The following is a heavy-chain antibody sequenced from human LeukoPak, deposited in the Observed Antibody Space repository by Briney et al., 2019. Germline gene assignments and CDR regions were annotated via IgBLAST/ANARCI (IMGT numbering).Heavy chain of an antibody. CDR1: GFTFSSYG. J-gene: IGHJ4*02. CDR2: IRSDGSNK. CDR3: AKDHDFWRGYSDY. D-gene: IGHD3-3*01. Sequence: GGSLRLSCAASGFTFSSYGMHWVRQAPGKGLEWVAFIRSDGSNKYYADSVKGRFTISRDNSKNTLYLQMNNLRAEDTAVYYCAKDHDFWRGYSDYWGQGTLVTVSS. V-gene: IGHV3-30*02.